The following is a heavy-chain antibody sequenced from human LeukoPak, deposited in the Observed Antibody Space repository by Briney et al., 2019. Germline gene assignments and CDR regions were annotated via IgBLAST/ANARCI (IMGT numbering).Heavy chain of an antibody. J-gene: IGHJ6*02. V-gene: IGHV4-39*01. CDR2: IYYNGVT. CDR1: GGSISSSSYY. Sequence: SETLSLTCTVSGGSISSSSYYWGWVRQPPGKGLEWIASIYYNGVTYYNPSLTSRVTISVDTSKNQFSLNLTSLTVADTAVFYCARQKWEQQGRDYYFNGLDVWGPGTTVTVSS. CDR3: ARQKWEQQGRDYYFNGLDV. D-gene: IGHD1-26*01.